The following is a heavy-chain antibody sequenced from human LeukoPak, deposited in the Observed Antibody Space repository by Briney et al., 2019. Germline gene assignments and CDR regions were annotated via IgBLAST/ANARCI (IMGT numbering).Heavy chain of an antibody. CDR1: GFTFSGSA. CDR3: IYSRGWYNWYFDL. CDR2: IRSKANSYAT. D-gene: IGHD6-19*01. J-gene: IGHJ2*01. Sequence: PGGSLRLSGAASGFTFSGSAMHWVRQASGKGLEWVGRIRSKANSYATAYAASVKGRFTISRDDSKNTAYLQMNSLKTEDTAVYYCIYSRGWYNWYFDLWGRGTLVTVSS. V-gene: IGHV3-73*01.